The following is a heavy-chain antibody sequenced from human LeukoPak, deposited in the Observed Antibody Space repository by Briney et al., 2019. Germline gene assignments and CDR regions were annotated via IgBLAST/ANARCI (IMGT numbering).Heavy chain of an antibody. CDR2: IYYSGST. Sequence: SQTLSLTCTVSGGSISSYYWSWIRQPPGKGLEWIGYIYYSGSTNYNPSLKSRVTISVDTSKNQFSLKLSSVTAADTAVYYCARDHYDYVWGSYRYAFDIWGQGTMVTVSS. J-gene: IGHJ3*02. CDR1: GGSISSYY. V-gene: IGHV4-59*01. D-gene: IGHD3-16*02. CDR3: ARDHYDYVWGSYRYAFDI.